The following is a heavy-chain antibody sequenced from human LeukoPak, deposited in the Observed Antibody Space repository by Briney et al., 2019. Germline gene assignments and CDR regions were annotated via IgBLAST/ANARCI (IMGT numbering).Heavy chain of an antibody. CDR1: GGSISGYS. CDR2: IYYSGTT. V-gene: IGHV4-59*12. Sequence: SETLSLTCTVSGGSISGYSWSWIRQPPGKGLEWIGYIYYSGTTNYNPSLKSRLTISVDTSKNQFSLKLSSVTAADTAVYYCAREGGPYRPLDYSGQGTLVTVAS. J-gene: IGHJ4*02. CDR3: AREGGPYRPLDY.